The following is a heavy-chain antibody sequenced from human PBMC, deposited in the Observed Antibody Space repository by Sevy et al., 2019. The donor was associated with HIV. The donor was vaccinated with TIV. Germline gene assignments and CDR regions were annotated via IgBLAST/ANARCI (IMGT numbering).Heavy chain of an antibody. CDR1: GFTVSSNY. V-gene: IGHV3-53*01. Sequence: GGCLRLSCAASGFTVSSNYMSWVRQAPGKGLEWLSVIYSGGSTYYADSVKGRFTISRDNSKNTPYLQMNSLRAEDTDAYYCARDPYGSGSYLVYWGQGTLVTVSS. CDR3: ARDPYGSGSYLVY. D-gene: IGHD3-10*01. CDR2: IYSGGST. J-gene: IGHJ4*02.